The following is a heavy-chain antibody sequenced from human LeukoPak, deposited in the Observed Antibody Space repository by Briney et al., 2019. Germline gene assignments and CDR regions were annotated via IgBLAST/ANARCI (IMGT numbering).Heavy chain of an antibody. CDR3: AKGSLVRGVIITIDY. J-gene: IGHJ4*02. CDR2: ISGMGHDI. CDR1: GLSFSDSY. V-gene: IGHV3-11*01. D-gene: IGHD3-10*01. Sequence: GGSLRLSCVVSGLSFSDSYMTWIRQTPGMGLESLAYISGMGHDIYYADSVKGRFTISRDNAKNSLYLQMNSLRAEDTAVYYCAKGSLVRGVIITIDYWGQGTLVTVSS.